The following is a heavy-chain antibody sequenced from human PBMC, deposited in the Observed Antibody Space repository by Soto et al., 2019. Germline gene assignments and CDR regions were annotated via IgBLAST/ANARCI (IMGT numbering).Heavy chain of an antibody. J-gene: IGHJ6*02. CDR3: AKSMTRGQEYYYYGMDV. Sequence: PGGSLRLSCAASGFTFSSYAMSWVRQAPGKGLEWVSAISGSGGSTYYADSVKGRFTISRDNSKNTLYLQMNSLRAEDTAVYYCAKSMTRGQEYYYYGMDVWGQGTTVTVSS. CDR1: GFTFSSYA. D-gene: IGHD2-21*02. V-gene: IGHV3-23*01. CDR2: ISGSGGST.